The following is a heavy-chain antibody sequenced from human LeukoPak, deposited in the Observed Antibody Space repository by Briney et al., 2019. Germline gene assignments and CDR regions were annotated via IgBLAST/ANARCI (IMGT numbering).Heavy chain of an antibody. J-gene: IGHJ5*02. CDR1: GGSISSSSYY. D-gene: IGHD3-10*01. CDR3: ARGRGNWFDP. Sequence: SETLSLTCTVSGGSISSSSYYWGWIRQPPGEGLEWIGSIYYSGSTYYNPSLKSRVTISVDTSKNQFSLKLSSVTAADTAVYYCARGRGNWFDPWGQGTLVTVSS. V-gene: IGHV4-39*07. CDR2: IYYSGST.